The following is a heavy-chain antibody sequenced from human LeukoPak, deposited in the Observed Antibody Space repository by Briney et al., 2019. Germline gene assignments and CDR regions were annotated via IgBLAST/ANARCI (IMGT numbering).Heavy chain of an antibody. J-gene: IGHJ6*02. Sequence: GGSLRLSCAASGFTVSSYEMNWVRQAPGKGLEWVSYISSSGSTIYDADSVKGRFTIFRDNAKNSLYLQMNSLRAEDTAVYYCARVGRCSSTSCYDHYYYGMDVWGQGTTVTVSS. CDR3: ARVGRCSSTSCYDHYYYGMDV. V-gene: IGHV3-48*03. D-gene: IGHD2-2*01. CDR1: GFTVSSYE. CDR2: ISSSGSTI.